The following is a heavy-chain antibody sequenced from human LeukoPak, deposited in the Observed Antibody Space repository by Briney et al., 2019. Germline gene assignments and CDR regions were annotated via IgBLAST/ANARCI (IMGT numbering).Heavy chain of an antibody. CDR1: GFTFSRYW. CDR3: ARLYSSSSGLRASDY. J-gene: IGHJ4*02. D-gene: IGHD6-6*01. Sequence: GGSLRPSCAASGFTFSRYWMHWVRQAPGKGLEWVSYISSRGTTTYYADSVKGRFTISRDDAKNSLYLHMNSLRVEDTAVYYCARLYSSSSGLRASDYWGQGTLVTVSS. V-gene: IGHV3-48*03. CDR2: ISSRGTTT.